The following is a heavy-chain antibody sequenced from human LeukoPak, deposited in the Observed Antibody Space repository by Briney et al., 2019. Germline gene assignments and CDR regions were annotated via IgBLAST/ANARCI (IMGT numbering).Heavy chain of an antibody. CDR1: GFTFGNAW. J-gene: IGHJ4*02. CDR3: TTVLYCSSTSCYS. Sequence: GGSLRLSCAASGFTFGNAWMSWVRQAPGKGLEWVGRIKSKTDGGTTDYAAPVKGRFTISRDDSKNTLYLQMNSLKTEDTAVYYCTTVLYCSSTSCYSWGQGTLVTVSS. CDR2: IKSKTDGGTT. D-gene: IGHD2-2*02. V-gene: IGHV3-15*01.